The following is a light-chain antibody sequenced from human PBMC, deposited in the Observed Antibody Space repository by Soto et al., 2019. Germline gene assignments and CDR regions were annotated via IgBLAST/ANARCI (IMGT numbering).Light chain of an antibody. V-gene: IGKV2-28*01. Sequence: DIVMTQSPLSLPVTPVEPASLSCRSSQSLLHSNGYNYLDWYLQKPGQSPQLLIYLGSNRASGVPDRFSGSGSGTDFTLKISRVEAEDVGVYYCMQALQTLMLTFGGGTKVDIK. CDR3: MQALQTLMLT. CDR1: QSLLHSNGYNY. J-gene: IGKJ4*01. CDR2: LGS.